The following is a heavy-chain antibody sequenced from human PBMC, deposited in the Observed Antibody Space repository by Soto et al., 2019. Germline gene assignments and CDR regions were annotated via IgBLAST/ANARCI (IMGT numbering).Heavy chain of an antibody. V-gene: IGHV3-23*01. J-gene: IGHJ4*02. CDR2: ISGSGGST. CDR1: GFPFSSYA. CDR3: AKAFQDYDILTGYYRPPQHTYYFDY. Sequence: GGSLSLSCAASGFPFSSYAMSWVRQAPGKGLEWVSAISGSGGSTYYADSVKGRFTISRDNSKNTLYLQMNSLRAEDTAVYYCAKAFQDYDILTGYYRPPQHTYYFDYWGQGTLVTVSS. D-gene: IGHD3-9*01.